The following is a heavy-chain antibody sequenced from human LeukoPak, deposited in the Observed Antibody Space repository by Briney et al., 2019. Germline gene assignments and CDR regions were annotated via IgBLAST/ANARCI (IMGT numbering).Heavy chain of an antibody. CDR3: ARDSAMYSSGCFDY. D-gene: IGHD6-19*01. J-gene: IGHJ4*02. Sequence: SETLSLTCTVSGGSISTDYWWNWVRQPPGNGLEWIGEIFHFGTTNYNPSLRSRVTISIDQSKNQFSLNLNSATAADTAVYYCARDSAMYSSGCFDYWGQGALVTVS. CDR2: IFHFGTT. CDR1: GGSISTDYW. V-gene: IGHV4-4*02.